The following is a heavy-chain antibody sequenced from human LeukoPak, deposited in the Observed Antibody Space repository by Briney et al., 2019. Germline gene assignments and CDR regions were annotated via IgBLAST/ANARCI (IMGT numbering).Heavy chain of an antibody. Sequence: SETLSLTCAVSGGSISSNSYYWGWIRQPPGKGLEWIGSIYYSGSTYYNPSLKSRVTISVDTSKNQFSLKLSSVTAADTAVYYCARSVRGVTQFDYWGQGTLVTVSS. D-gene: IGHD3-10*01. CDR3: ARSVRGVTQFDY. V-gene: IGHV4-39*07. CDR2: IYYSGST. J-gene: IGHJ4*02. CDR1: GGSISSNSYY.